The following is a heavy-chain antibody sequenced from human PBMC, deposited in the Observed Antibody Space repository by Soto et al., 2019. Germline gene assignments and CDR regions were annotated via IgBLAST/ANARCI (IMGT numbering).Heavy chain of an antibody. Sequence: NPSETLSLTCTVSGGSISSYYWSWIRQPPGKGLEWIGYIYYSGSTNYNPSLKSRVTISVDTSKNQFSLKLSSVTAADTAVYYCARASIRLSDAFDIWGQGTMVTVSS. CDR1: GGSISSYY. V-gene: IGHV4-59*01. CDR3: ARASIRLSDAFDI. D-gene: IGHD3-10*01. J-gene: IGHJ3*02. CDR2: IYYSGST.